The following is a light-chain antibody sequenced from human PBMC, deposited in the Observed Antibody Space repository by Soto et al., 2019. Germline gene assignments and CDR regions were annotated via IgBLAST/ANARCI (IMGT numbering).Light chain of an antibody. CDR2: DAS. CDR1: ETISSW. J-gene: IGKJ1*01. CDR3: QEYESHLRT. Sequence: DILMTQSPSTLSASVGDRITITCRASETISSWLAWYQQKSGKAPQLLIYDASTLESGIPSRFSGSGFGTEFTVTISSLQPDEFATYYCQEYESHLRTFRPGTKVEIK. V-gene: IGKV1-5*01.